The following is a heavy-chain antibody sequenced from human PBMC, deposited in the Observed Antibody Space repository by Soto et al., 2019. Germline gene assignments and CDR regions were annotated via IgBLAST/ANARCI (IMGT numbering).Heavy chain of an antibody. D-gene: IGHD3-10*01. CDR2: INPNSGNI. V-gene: IGHV1-8*01. CDR1: GNTFTSYD. J-gene: IGHJ4*02. CDR3: ARGRASGSYYLLDY. Sequence: ASVKVSCKASGNTFTSYDINWVRQATGHGLEWLGWINPNSGNIGYAQKFQGRVSMTRDTAIRTGYMEVSRLSSDDTAVYYCARGRASGSYYLLDYWGQGTLVTV.